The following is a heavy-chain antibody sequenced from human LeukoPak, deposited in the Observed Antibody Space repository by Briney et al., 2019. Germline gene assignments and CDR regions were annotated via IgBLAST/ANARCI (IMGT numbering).Heavy chain of an antibody. CDR1: GGSFSGYY. CDR3: ARDKSSGWHHFDY. V-gene: IGHV4-34*01. CDR2: INHSGST. Sequence: PSETLSLTCAVYGGSFSGYYWSWIRQPPGKGLEWIGEINHSGSTNYNPSLKSRVTISVDTSKNQFSLKLSSVTAADTAVYYCARDKSSGWHHFDYWGQGTLVTVSS. J-gene: IGHJ4*02. D-gene: IGHD6-19*01.